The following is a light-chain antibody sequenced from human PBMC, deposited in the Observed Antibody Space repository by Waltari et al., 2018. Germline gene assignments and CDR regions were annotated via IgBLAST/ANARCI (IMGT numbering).Light chain of an antibody. J-gene: IGKJ2*01. V-gene: IGKV4-1*01. CDR2: WSS. Sequence: DIVMTQSPDSLAVSLGERATINCRSIQNILNSPNNKNYLSWYQHKPGQPPKLLSYWSSTRESGVPDRFSGSGSGTDFTLTISSLQAEDVAVYYCQQYYGIPYTFGQGTKLEIK. CDR3: QQYYGIPYT. CDR1: QNILNSPNNKNY.